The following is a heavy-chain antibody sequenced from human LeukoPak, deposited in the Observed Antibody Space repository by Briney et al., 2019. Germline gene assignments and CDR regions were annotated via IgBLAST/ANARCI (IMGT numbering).Heavy chain of an antibody. J-gene: IGHJ4*02. Sequence: ASVKVSCKASGYTFTGYYIHWVRQAPGQGLEWMGWINPNSGGTNYAQKFQGRVTMTRDTSMSTAYMELSGLRSDDTAVYYCARGRLGSSGYYSGFDYWGQGTLVTVSS. CDR3: ARGRLGSSGYYSGFDY. V-gene: IGHV1-2*02. CDR1: GYTFTGYY. D-gene: IGHD3-22*01. CDR2: INPNSGGT.